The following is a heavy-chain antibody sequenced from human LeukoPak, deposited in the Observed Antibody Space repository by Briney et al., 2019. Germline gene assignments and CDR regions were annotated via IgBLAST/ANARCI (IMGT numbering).Heavy chain of an antibody. D-gene: IGHD3-9*01. CDR3: ARGLALRYFDWLHLDY. CDR1: GGTFSSYA. CDR2: IIPIFGTA. V-gene: IGHV1-69*06. Sequence: GASVKVSCKASGGTFSSYAISWVRQAPGQGLEWMGGIIPIFGTANYAQKFQGRVTITADKSTSTAYMELSSLRSEDTAVYYCARGLALRYFDWLHLDYWGQGTLVTVSS. J-gene: IGHJ4*02.